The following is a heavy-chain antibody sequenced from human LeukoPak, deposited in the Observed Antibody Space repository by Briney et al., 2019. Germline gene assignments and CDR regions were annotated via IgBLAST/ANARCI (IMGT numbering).Heavy chain of an antibody. CDR3: ARDADSSGYYLYYYYYGMDV. J-gene: IGHJ6*02. CDR2: IWYDGSNK. V-gene: IGHV3-33*08. Sequence: GGSLRLSCAASGFTFSSYAMHWVRQAPGKGLEWVAVIWYDGSNKYYADSVKGRFTISRDNSKNTLYLQMNSLRAEDTAVYYCARDADSSGYYLYYYYYGMDVWGQGTTVTVSS. CDR1: GFTFSSYA. D-gene: IGHD3-22*01.